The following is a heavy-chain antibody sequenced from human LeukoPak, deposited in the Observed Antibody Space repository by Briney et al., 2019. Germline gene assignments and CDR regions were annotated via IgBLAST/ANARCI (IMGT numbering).Heavy chain of an antibody. CDR3: AKEWAGSKPFDL. D-gene: IGHD1-1*01. CDR1: GFTFSSYS. V-gene: IGHV3-23*01. Sequence: PGGSLRLSCAASGFTFSSYSMSWVRQAPGKGLEWVSGISTGGNTYYADYVKGRLTISSDNSKNTLYLQMNSLRDEDTAVYYCAKEWAGSKPFDLWGRGTLVTVSS. CDR2: ISTGGNT. J-gene: IGHJ2*01.